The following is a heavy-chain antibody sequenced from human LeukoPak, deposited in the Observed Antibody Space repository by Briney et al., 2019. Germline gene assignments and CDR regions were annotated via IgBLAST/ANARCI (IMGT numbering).Heavy chain of an antibody. Sequence: GESLKVSCKGSGYSFTSYWIGWVRQMPGKGLEWMGIIYPGDSDTRYSPSFQGQVTISADKSISTAYLQWSSLKASDSAIYYCARHNWGPYSGSPLFDPWGQGTLVTVSS. CDR2: IYPGDSDT. J-gene: IGHJ5*02. D-gene: IGHD1-26*01. V-gene: IGHV5-51*01. CDR3: ARHNWGPYSGSPLFDP. CDR1: GYSFTSYW.